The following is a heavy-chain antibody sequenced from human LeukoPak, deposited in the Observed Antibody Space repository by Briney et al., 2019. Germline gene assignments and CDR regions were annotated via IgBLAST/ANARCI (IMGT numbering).Heavy chain of an antibody. V-gene: IGHV4-39*01. CDR1: GGPISSSSYY. CDR3: ARNHGYSYGYGGFDY. J-gene: IGHJ4*02. Sequence: SETLSLTCTVSGGPISSSSYYWGWIRQPPGTGLEWIGSIYYSGSTYYNPSLKSRVTISVDTSKNQFSLKLSSVTAADTAVYYCARNHGYSYGYGGFDYWGQGTLVTVSS. D-gene: IGHD5-18*01. CDR2: IYYSGST.